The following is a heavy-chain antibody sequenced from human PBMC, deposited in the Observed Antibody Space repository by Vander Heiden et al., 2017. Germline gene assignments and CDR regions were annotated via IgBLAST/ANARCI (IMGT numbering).Heavy chain of an antibody. CDR1: GGSITNRDSY. D-gene: IGHD3-10*01. CDR3: ARMAYTMKGDFEI. CDR2: IYYVGYT. Sequence: QLHLQESGPGLVKPSETLSLTRTVSGGSITNRDSYWGWIRQPPGKGLEWIGTIYYVGYTYYNPSLQSRVTISVDTSSNNFSLKLTYVTVADVAVYYCARMAYTMKGDFEIWGRGTMVTVSS. J-gene: IGHJ3*02. V-gene: IGHV4-39*02.